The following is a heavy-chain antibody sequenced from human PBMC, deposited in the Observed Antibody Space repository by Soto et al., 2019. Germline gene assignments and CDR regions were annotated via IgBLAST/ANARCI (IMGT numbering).Heavy chain of an antibody. J-gene: IGHJ4*02. CDR2: ISAYNGNT. D-gene: IGHD3-10*01. CDR3: ARDLTMIRGVTDFDY. CDR1: GYTFTSYG. Sequence: QVQLVQSXXXXXXXXASVKVSCKASGYTFTSYGISWVRQAPGQGLEWMGWISAYNGNTNYAQKLQDRVIMTTDTSTSTAYMELRSLRSDDTAIYYCARDLTMIRGVTDFDYWGQGTLVTVSS. V-gene: IGHV1-18*01.